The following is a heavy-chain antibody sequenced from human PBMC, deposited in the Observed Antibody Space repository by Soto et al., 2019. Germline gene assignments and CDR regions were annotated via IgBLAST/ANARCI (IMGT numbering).Heavy chain of an antibody. D-gene: IGHD5-18*01. Sequence: PGGSLRLSCAASGFTFSSYWMSWVRQAPGKGLEWVANIKQDGSEKYYVDSVKGRFTISADKSISTAYLQWSSLKASDTAMYYCARGWIQNSFDYWGQGTLVTVSS. V-gene: IGHV3-7*03. J-gene: IGHJ4*02. CDR2: IKQDGSEK. CDR3: ARGWIQNSFDY. CDR1: GFTFSSYW.